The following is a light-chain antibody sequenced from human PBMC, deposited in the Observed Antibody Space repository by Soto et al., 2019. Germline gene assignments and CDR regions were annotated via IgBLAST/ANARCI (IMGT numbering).Light chain of an antibody. CDR2: GNS. CDR3: QSYDSSLSGVV. J-gene: IGLJ2*01. Sequence: QSVLTQPPSVSGAPGQTVTMSCTGSSSNFGAGYDVHWYQQLPGTAPKLLIYGNSNRPSGVPDRFSGSKSGTSASLAITGLQAEDEADYYCQSYDSSLSGVVFGGGTKLTVL. CDR1: SSNFGAGYD. V-gene: IGLV1-40*01.